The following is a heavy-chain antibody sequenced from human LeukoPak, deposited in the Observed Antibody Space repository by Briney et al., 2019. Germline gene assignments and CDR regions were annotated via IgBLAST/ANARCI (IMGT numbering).Heavy chain of an antibody. D-gene: IGHD2-2*02. CDR1: GGTFSSYA. Sequence: SVKVSCKASGGTFSSYAISWVRQAPGQGLEWMGGIIPIFGTANYAQKFQGRVTITADESTSTAYTELSSLRSEDTAVYYCASGQLPYRVLYYYGMDVWGQGTTVTVSS. J-gene: IGHJ6*02. V-gene: IGHV1-69*13. CDR2: IIPIFGTA. CDR3: ASGQLPYRVLYYYGMDV.